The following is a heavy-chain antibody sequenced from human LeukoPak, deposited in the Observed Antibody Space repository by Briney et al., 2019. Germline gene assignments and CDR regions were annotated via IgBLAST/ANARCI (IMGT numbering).Heavy chain of an antibody. CDR2: IYYSGST. J-gene: IGHJ6*03. Sequence: SETLSLTCTVSGGSISSYYWSWIRQPPGKGLEWIGYIYYSGSTNYNRSLKSRVTISVDTSKNQFSLKLSSVTAADTAVYYCARTTEGGYTYDYFYYYYMDVWGKGTTVTISS. CDR3: ARTTEGGYTYDYFYYYYMDV. CDR1: GGSISSYY. V-gene: IGHV4-59*01. D-gene: IGHD5-18*01.